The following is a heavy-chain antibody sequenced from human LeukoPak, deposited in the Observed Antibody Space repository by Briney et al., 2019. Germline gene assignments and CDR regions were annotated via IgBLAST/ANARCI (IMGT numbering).Heavy chain of an antibody. CDR2: IYYSGST. J-gene: IGHJ6*03. Sequence: SETLSLTCTVSGGSISSYYWSWIRQPPGKGLEWIGYIYYSGSTNYNRSLKSRVTISVDTSKNQFSLKLSSVTAADTAVYYCARTTEGGYTYDYFYYYYMDVWGKGTTVTISS. CDR3: ARTTEGGYTYDYFYYYYMDV. CDR1: GGSISSYY. V-gene: IGHV4-59*01. D-gene: IGHD5-18*01.